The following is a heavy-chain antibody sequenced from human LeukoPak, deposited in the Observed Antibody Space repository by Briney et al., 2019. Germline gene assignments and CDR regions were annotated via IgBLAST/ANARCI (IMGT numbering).Heavy chain of an antibody. V-gene: IGHV4-39*07. J-gene: IGHJ5*02. Sequence: SETLSLTCTVSGGSISSSSYYWGWIRQPPGKGLEWIGSIYYSGSTYYNPSLKSRVTISVDTSKNQFSLKLSSVTAADTAVYYCARVKHQQLVNWFDPWGQGTLVTVSS. CDR2: IYYSGST. CDR1: GGSISSSSYY. D-gene: IGHD6-13*01. CDR3: ARVKHQQLVNWFDP.